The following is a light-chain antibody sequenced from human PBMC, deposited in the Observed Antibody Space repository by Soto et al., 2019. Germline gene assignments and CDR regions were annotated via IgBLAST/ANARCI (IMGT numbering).Light chain of an antibody. CDR3: QQYNNWPHIT. Sequence: EIVMTHSPATLSVSPGERATLSCRASQSVSSNLAWYQQKPGQAPRLLIYGASTRATGIPARFSGSGSGTEFTLTISSLQSEDFAVYYCQQYNNWPHITFGQGTRLEIK. CDR2: GAS. J-gene: IGKJ5*01. CDR1: QSVSSN. V-gene: IGKV3-15*01.